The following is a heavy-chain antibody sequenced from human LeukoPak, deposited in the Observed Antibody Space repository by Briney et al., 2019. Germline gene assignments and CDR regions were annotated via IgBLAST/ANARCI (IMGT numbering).Heavy chain of an antibody. V-gene: IGHV3-30*04. Sequence: GRPVRLFCAASGFTLSSYAMLWVRHAPGKGLEWVAVISYDGSNTYYADSVKGRFTISRDNSKNTLYLQMNSLRAEDTAVYYCARAERGGYSGYYYGMDLWGKGTTVTVSS. D-gene: IGHD5-12*01. CDR2: ISYDGSNT. CDR3: ARAERGGYSGYYYGMDL. CDR1: GFTLSSYA. J-gene: IGHJ6*04.